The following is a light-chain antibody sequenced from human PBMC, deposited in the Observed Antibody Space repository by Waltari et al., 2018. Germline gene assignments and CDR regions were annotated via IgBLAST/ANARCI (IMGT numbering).Light chain of an antibody. Sequence: EIVLTQYPATLSLSPGERATLSRRASQMVSSYLAWYHQKPGQAPRLLIYDASNRATGIPARFSGSGSGTDFTLTISSLEPEDFAVYYCQQRSNWLITFGQGTRLEIK. CDR2: DAS. J-gene: IGKJ5*01. V-gene: IGKV3-11*01. CDR3: QQRSNWLIT. CDR1: QMVSSY.